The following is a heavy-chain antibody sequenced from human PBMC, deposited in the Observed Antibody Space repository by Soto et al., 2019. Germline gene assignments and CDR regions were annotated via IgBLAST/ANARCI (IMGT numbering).Heavy chain of an antibody. CDR3: VEGWNDF. CDR1: GFTFSSAW. D-gene: IGHD1-1*01. Sequence: HLVESGGDLVKPGGSLRLSCAASGFTFSSAWMSWVRQAPGKGLEWVGRIKSKRDGGTTDYAPPVKGRFVISRDDSKNTLYLQMNSLKTDDTAVYYCVEGWNDFWGQGTLVAVSS. CDR2: IKSKRDGGTT. V-gene: IGHV3-15*01. J-gene: IGHJ4*02.